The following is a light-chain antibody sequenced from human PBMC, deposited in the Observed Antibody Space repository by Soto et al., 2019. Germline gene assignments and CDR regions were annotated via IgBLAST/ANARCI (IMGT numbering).Light chain of an antibody. CDR2: GAS. Sequence: EIVLTQSPGTLSLSQGERATLSCRASQSVSSSYLAWYQHKPGQAPRLLIYGASSRATGTPDRFRGSGSGPEFTLTNSRLGPEAFAVYYCQLFGSSPWTFGQGTKVEIK. J-gene: IGKJ1*01. CDR1: QSVSSSY. CDR3: QLFGSSPWT. V-gene: IGKV3-20*01.